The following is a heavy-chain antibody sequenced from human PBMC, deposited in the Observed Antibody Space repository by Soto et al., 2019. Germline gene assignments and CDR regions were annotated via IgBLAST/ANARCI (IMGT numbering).Heavy chain of an antibody. CDR3: GRGHSSGYYYGGNAFDI. V-gene: IGHV4-31*03. Sequence: SETLSLTCTVSGGSISSGGYYCSWIRQHPGKGLEWIGYIYYSGSTYYNPSLKSRVTISVDTSKNQFSLKLSSVTAADTAVYYCGRGHSSGYYYGGNAFDIWGQGTMVTVSS. CDR1: GGSISSGGYY. J-gene: IGHJ3*02. CDR2: IYYSGST. D-gene: IGHD3-22*01.